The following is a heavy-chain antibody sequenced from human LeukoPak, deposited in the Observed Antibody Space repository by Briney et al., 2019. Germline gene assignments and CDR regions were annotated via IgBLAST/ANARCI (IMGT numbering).Heavy chain of an antibody. CDR1: GFTFSSYG. CDR2: ISYDGSNK. D-gene: IGHD6-13*01. V-gene: IGHV3-30*03. J-gene: IGHJ4*02. CDR3: ATGIFRIAAAGTGAFDY. Sequence: GGSLRLSCAASGFTFSSYGIHWVRQAPGKGLEWVAVISYDGSNKFYADSVKGRFTISRDNSKNTLYLQMNSLRAEDTAVYYCATGIFRIAAAGTGAFDYWGQGTLVTVSS.